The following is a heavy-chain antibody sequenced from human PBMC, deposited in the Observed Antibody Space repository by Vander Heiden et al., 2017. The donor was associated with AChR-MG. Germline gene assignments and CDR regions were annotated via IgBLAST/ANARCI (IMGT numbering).Heavy chain of an antibody. CDR1: GINFDSYW. D-gene: IGHD2-2*01. J-gene: IGHJ3*01. Sequence: EVQLVESGGDLVQPGGSLRLSCATSGINFDSYWMAWVRQAPGKGLEWVANIKTDGTEKYYVDSVKGRFTISRDNAKKSLYLQMDSLRAEDTAVYYCAREVPGALNACDVWGQGTLVTVSS. CDR2: IKTDGTEK. CDR3: AREVPGALNACDV. V-gene: IGHV3-7*01.